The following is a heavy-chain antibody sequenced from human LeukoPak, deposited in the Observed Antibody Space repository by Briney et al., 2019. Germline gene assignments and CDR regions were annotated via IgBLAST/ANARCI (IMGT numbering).Heavy chain of an antibody. CDR3: ARVSRGP. D-gene: IGHD3-10*01. J-gene: IGHJ5*02. Sequence: GGSLRLSCAASGFTVSSNYMSSVRQAPGKGLEWVSIIYGGGSTSYADSVKGRFTISRDNSKNTVYLQMNSLRAEDTAVYYCARVSRGPWGQGTLVTVSS. CDR1: GFTVSSNY. CDR2: IYGGGST. V-gene: IGHV3-66*01.